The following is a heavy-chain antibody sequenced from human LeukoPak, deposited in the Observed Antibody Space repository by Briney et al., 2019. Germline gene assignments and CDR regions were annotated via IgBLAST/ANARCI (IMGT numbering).Heavy chain of an antibody. J-gene: IGHJ4*02. CDR1: GSIFSGSA. CDR3: TWRGCSSATCEYFFDH. D-gene: IGHD2-2*01. Sequence: GGSLRLSCAASGSIFSGSAMHWVRQASGKGLEWVGRIRSKANSYATAYAASVKGRFTISRDDSKNTAYLQMNSLKTEDTAVYYCTWRGCSSATCEYFFDHWGQGTLVTVSS. CDR2: IRSKANSYAT. V-gene: IGHV3-73*01.